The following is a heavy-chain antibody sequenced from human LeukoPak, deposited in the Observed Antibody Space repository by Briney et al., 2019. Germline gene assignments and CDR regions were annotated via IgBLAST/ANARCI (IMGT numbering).Heavy chain of an antibody. CDR3: ARGDASGSYYPFFDS. D-gene: IGHD3-10*01. Sequence: PSETLSLTCAVYGVSFSGYYWSWIRQPPGKGLEWMGEINHGGSTNYNQSLKSRVAISKDASKNQFSLKLSSLAAADTALYYCARGDASGSYYPFFDSWGEGTLVSVSS. CDR1: GVSFSGYY. CDR2: INHGGST. V-gene: IGHV4-34*01. J-gene: IGHJ4*02.